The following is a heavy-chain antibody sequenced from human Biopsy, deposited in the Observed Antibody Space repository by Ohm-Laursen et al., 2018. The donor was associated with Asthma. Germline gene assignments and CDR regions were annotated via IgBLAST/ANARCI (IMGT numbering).Heavy chain of an antibody. CDR1: GVALSGYT. D-gene: IGHD2/OR15-2a*01. CDR2: IVFASGAT. J-gene: IGHJ4*01. V-gene: IGHV1-58*01. Sequence: GSSVKVSCNASGVALSGYTFEWVRQARGLGLEWIAWIVFASGATNYAQNFQDRLTVTRDMSVGSVSMELRGLSSTDTAVYYCAAGRTSLQGESLIWGQGTLVSVSS. CDR3: AAGRTSLQGESLI.